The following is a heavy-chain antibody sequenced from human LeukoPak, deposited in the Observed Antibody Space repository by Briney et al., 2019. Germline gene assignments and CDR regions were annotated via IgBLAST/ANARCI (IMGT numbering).Heavy chain of an antibody. CDR3: ARESRTDYYGDY. J-gene: IGHJ4*02. CDR2: IKSDGSST. D-gene: IGHD3-10*01. V-gene: IGHV3-74*01. Sequence: PGGSLRLSCAASGFTFSSYWMSWVRQAPGKGLVWVSRIKSDGSSTSYADLVKGRFTMSRDNAKNTLYLQMNSLRAEDTAVYYCARESRTDYYGDYWGQGTLVTVSS. CDR1: GFTFSSYW.